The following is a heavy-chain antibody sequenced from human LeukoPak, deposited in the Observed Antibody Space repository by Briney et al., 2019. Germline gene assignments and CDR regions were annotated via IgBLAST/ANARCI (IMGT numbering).Heavy chain of an antibody. J-gene: IGHJ4*02. Sequence: SVKVSCKVSGDPLNGYSLPWVRQAPGKGLEWMRDLTPAFGTTHYAQRFQGRVTITSDKSTTTAYMELGSLRAEDTAVYYCAREYYGSGSYYDGYYFDFWGQGTLVTVSS. CDR3: AREYYGSGSYYDGYYFDF. V-gene: IGHV1-69*06. CDR1: GDPLNGYS. D-gene: IGHD3-10*01. CDR2: LTPAFGTT.